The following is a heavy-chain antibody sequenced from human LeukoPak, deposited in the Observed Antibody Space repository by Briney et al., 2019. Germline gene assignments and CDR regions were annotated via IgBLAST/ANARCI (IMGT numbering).Heavy chain of an antibody. D-gene: IGHD3-16*01. CDR1: GFTFSSYS. J-gene: IGHJ3*02. V-gene: IGHV4-59*01. CDR2: IYYSGST. CDR3: ARDLGPDDAFDI. Sequence: PGGSLRLSCAASGFTFSSYSMNWVRQAPGKGLEWIGYIYYSGSTNYNPSLKSRVTISVDTSKNQFSLKLSSVTAADTAVYYCARDLGPDDAFDIWGQGTMVTVSS.